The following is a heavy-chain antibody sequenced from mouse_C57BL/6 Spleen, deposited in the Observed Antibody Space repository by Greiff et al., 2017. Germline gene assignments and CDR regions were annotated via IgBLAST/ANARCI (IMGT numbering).Heavy chain of an antibody. CDR3: ARSPLTGTFDY. V-gene: IGHV1-80*01. CDR2: IYPGDGDT. J-gene: IGHJ2*01. CDR1: GYAFSSYW. D-gene: IGHD4-1*01. Sequence: QVQLQQSGAELVKPGASVKISCKASGYAFSSYWMNWVKQRPGKGLEWIGQIYPGDGDTNYNGKFKGKATLTADKSSSTAYMQLSSLTSEDSAVYFCARSPLTGTFDYWGQGTTLTVSS.